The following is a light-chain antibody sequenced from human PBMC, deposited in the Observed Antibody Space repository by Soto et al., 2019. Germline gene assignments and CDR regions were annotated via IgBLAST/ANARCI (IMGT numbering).Light chain of an antibody. CDR2: DAS. Sequence: ELTQAPGTRSLSPGERATLSCMASQIVSNNYLAWYQQKPGKAPRLLIYDASSRASGIPERFSGGGSGTEFTLTISSLEPEDFAVYYCQQFSTYPLTFGGGTKVDIK. CDR1: QIVSNNY. J-gene: IGKJ4*01. CDR3: QQFSTYPLT. V-gene: IGKV3-20*01.